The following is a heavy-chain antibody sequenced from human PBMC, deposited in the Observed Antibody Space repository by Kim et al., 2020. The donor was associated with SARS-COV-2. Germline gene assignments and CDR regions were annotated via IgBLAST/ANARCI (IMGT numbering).Heavy chain of an antibody. CDR3: ARDLSYYDILTGHQRYYYYGMDV. Sequence: ASVKVSCKASGYTFTSYAMHWVRQAPGQRLEWMGWINAGNGNTKYSQKFQGRVTITRDTSASTAYMELSSLRSEDTAVYYCARDLSYYDILTGHQRYYYYGMDVWGQGTTVTVSS. D-gene: IGHD3-9*01. J-gene: IGHJ6*02. CDR2: INAGNGNT. V-gene: IGHV1-3*01. CDR1: GYTFTSYA.